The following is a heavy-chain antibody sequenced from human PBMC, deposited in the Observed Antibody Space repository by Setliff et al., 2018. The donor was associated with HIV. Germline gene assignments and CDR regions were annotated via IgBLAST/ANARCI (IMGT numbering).Heavy chain of an antibody. V-gene: IGHV3-74*01. CDR1: GFSVSSSW. Sequence: GGSLRLSCAASGFSVSSSWMHWVRQVPGKGLEWVSRINSEGRNSAYADSVKGRFTISRDSAKNTLCPQMDSLRVDDTGLYLCVWVYRNIWGQGTMVTVSS. J-gene: IGHJ3*02. CDR3: VWVYRNI. D-gene: IGHD2-8*01. CDR2: INSEGRNS.